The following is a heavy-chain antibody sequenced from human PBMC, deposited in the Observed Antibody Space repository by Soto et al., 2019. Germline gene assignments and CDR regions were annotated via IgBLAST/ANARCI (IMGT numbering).Heavy chain of an antibody. J-gene: IGHJ4*02. CDR3: ITAPWGPYVWGTYEEKY. V-gene: IGHV3-15*07. CDR1: GFAFSTAW. CDR2: IKSRGDGGAT. Sequence: EVQLVESGGGLVKPGESLRLSCSASGFAFSTAWMNWVRQAPGQGLEWVGRIKSRGDGGATDYAAAVRGRFTISRDDAESMLYLQMNSLRVEDTAVYYCITAPWGPYVWGTYEEKYWGQGTPVTVSS. D-gene: IGHD3-16*01.